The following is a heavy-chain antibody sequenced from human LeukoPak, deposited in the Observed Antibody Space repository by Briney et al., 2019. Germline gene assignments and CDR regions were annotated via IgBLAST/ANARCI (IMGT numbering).Heavy chain of an antibody. CDR3: ARTVSRNWFDP. Sequence: GGSLRLSCAASGFTFSDYYMSWIRQAPGKGLEWVSYISSSGSTIYYADSEKGRFTISRDNAKNSLYLQMNSLRAEDTAVYYCARTVSRNWFDPWGQGTLVTVSS. V-gene: IGHV3-11*01. CDR2: ISSSGSTI. CDR1: GFTFSDYY. J-gene: IGHJ5*02. D-gene: IGHD4-17*01.